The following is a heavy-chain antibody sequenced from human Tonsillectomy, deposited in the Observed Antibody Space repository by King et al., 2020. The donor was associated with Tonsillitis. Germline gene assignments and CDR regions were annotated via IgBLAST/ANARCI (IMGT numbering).Heavy chain of an antibody. CDR1: GFTFSSYS. Sequence: VQLVESGGGLVKPGRSLRLSCAASGFTFSSYSMNWVRQAPGKGLEWVSSISSSSSYIYYADSVKGRFTISRDNAKNSLYLQMNSLRDEDTAVYYCARDGGNSARVYYCDYWGQGTLVTVSS. J-gene: IGHJ4*02. D-gene: IGHD4-23*01. CDR3: ARDGGNSARVYYCDY. CDR2: ISSSSSYI. V-gene: IGHV3-21*01.